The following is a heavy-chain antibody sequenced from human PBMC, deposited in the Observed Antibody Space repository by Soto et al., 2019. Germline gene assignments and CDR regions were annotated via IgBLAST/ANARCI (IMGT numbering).Heavy chain of an antibody. J-gene: IGHJ6*02. V-gene: IGHV1-8*01. CDR3: ARWTGTTLPYGMDV. D-gene: IGHD1-7*01. Sequence: QVQLVQSGAEVKKPGASVKVSCKASGYTFTSYDINWVRQATGQGLEWMGWMNPNSGNTGYAQKFQGRVTMNRNTSISTAYMELSSLRSEDTAVYYCARWTGTTLPYGMDVWGQGTTVTVSS. CDR2: MNPNSGNT. CDR1: GYTFTSYD.